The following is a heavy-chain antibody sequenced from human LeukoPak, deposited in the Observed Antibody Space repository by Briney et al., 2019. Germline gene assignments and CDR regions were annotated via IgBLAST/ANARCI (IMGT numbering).Heavy chain of an antibody. Sequence: SETLSLTCSVYGWSFSGYYWGWLPQPPGKGLEWIGEINHGGTTNSHPSLNRRATTSVDTTNNQFSLKLSSVTAADTAVYYCATGRELVRLSTQHPPPFRMDAWGQGTTVTVSS. J-gene: IGHJ6*02. CDR2: INHGGTT. V-gene: IGHV4-34*01. D-gene: IGHD6-6*01. CDR3: ATGRELVRLSTQHPPPFRMDA. CDR1: GWSFSGYY.